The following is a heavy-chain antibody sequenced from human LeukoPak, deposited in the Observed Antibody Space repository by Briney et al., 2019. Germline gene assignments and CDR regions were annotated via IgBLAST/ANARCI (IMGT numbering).Heavy chain of an antibody. CDR2: INAGNGNT. CDR3: ARSDIVVVPAAITWFDP. V-gene: IGHV1-3*01. Sequence: ASVKVSCKASGFTFTNYAMHWVRQAPGQRLEWMGWINAGNGNTKYSQKFQGRVTITRDTSAGTAYMELSSLRSEDTAVYYCARSDIVVVPAAITWFDPWGQGTLVTVSS. CDR1: GFTFTNYA. D-gene: IGHD2-2*01. J-gene: IGHJ5*02.